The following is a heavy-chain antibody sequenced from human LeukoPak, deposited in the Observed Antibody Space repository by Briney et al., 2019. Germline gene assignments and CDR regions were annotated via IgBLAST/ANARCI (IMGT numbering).Heavy chain of an antibody. D-gene: IGHD3-10*01. CDR1: GFTFSNYA. Sequence: GRSLRLSCAASGFTFSNYAMHWVRQAPGKGLEWVALMSYDGSNKFYADSVKGRFTISRDNSKSMLYLQMNSLKIDDTAVYYCTAPFGERDQNWGQGTLVTVSS. CDR3: TAPFGERDQN. V-gene: IGHV3-30-3*01. J-gene: IGHJ4*02. CDR2: MSYDGSNK.